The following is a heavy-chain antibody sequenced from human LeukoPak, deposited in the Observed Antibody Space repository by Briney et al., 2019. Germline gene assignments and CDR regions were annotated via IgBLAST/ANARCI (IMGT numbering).Heavy chain of an antibody. V-gene: IGHV3-23*01. Sequence: PGGSLRLSCAASGFTFSSYSMNWVRQAPGKGLEWVSTISGSGGTTYYADSVKGRFTISRDNSKNTLYLQMNSLRVEDTAVYYCAKESPQFDYWGQGTLVTVSS. CDR2: ISGSGGTT. CDR3: AKESPQFDY. J-gene: IGHJ4*02. CDR1: GFTFSSYS.